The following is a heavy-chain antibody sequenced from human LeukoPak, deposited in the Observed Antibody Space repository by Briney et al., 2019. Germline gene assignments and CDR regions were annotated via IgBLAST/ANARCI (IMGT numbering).Heavy chain of an antibody. CDR2: INPSGGST. CDR3: ARKGVAARGFDY. D-gene: IGHD6-6*01. J-gene: IGHJ4*02. CDR1: GYTFTSYY. V-gene: IGHV1-46*01. Sequence: SVKVSCKASGYTFTSYYIHWVRQAPGQGLEWMGIINPSGGSTSYAQKFQGRVTMTRDMSTSTVYMELSSLRSEDTAVYYCARKGVAARGFDYWGQGTLVTVSS.